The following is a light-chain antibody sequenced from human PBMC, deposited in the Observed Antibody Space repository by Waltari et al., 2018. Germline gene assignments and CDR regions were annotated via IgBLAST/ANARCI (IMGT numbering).Light chain of an antibody. CDR1: PSDVGGYTY. CDR3: SSHTSSSTHVM. V-gene: IGLV2-14*01. Sequence: QSALTQPASVSGSPGQSITISCTGTPSDVGGYTYVPWYQQSPGKAHKLMIYEVSKRPSGVSSRFSGSKSGNTASLTISGLLAEDEADYYCSSHTSSSTHVMFGGGTRVTVL. J-gene: IGLJ3*02. CDR2: EVS.